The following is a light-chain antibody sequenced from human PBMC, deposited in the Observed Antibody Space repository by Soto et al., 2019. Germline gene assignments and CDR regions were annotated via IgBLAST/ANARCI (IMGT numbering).Light chain of an antibody. Sequence: EIVMTQSPATLSVSPRERVTLSCRASQSVSSNLAWYQQKPGQAPRLLIYGASTRATGIPARFSGSGSGTEFTLTISSLQSEDFAIYYCQHYNNWPPWTFGQGTKVEIK. V-gene: IGKV3-15*01. CDR2: GAS. J-gene: IGKJ1*01. CDR1: QSVSSN. CDR3: QHYNNWPPWT.